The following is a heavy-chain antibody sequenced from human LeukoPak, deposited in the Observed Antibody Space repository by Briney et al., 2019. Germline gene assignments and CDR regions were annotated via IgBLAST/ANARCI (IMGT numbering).Heavy chain of an antibody. CDR2: IYYSGST. CDR3: ARDLTSRWGAHAGLFDY. CDR1: GGSISSHY. J-gene: IGHJ4*02. Sequence: SETLSLTCTVSGGSISSHYWSWIRQPPGKGLEWIGYIYYSGSTNYNPSLKSRATISVDTSKNQFSLKLSSVTAADTAVYYCARDLTSRWGAHAGLFDYWGQGTLVTVSS. V-gene: IGHV4-59*11. D-gene: IGHD1-26*01.